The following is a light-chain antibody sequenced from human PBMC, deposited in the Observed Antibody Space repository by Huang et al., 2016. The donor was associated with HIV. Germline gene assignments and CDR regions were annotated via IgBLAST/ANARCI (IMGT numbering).Light chain of an antibody. CDR3: QQHNSWPRT. Sequence: EIVMTQSPATLSVSPGERATLSCRASQRIGSNLAWYQQRRGQAPRLLIYAASTRATGIPARFSGRGSGTEFTLTVSSLQSEDFAVYYCQQHNSWPRTFGQGTRV. CDR2: AAS. V-gene: IGKV3-15*01. J-gene: IGKJ1*01. CDR1: QRIGSN.